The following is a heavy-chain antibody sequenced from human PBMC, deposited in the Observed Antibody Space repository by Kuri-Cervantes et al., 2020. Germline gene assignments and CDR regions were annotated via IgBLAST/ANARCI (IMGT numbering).Heavy chain of an antibody. D-gene: IGHD6-19*01. CDR1: GFTFSSYG. Sequence: GESLKISCASSGFTFSSYGMHWVRQAPGKGLEWVAVIWYDGSNKYYADSVKGRFTISRDNSKNTLYLHMNSLRAEDTAVYYCARAGASGLHDYWGQGTLVTVSS. V-gene: IGHV3-33*01. J-gene: IGHJ4*02. CDR2: IWYDGSNK. CDR3: ARAGASGLHDY.